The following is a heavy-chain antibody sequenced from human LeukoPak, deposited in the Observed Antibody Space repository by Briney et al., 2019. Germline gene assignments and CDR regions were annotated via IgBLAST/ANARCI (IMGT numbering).Heavy chain of an antibody. D-gene: IGHD5-12*01. V-gene: IGHV1-2*02. Sequence: RASVKVSCKASGYTFTGYYMHWVRQAPGQGLEWMGWIKPNSGGINYAQKFQGRVTMTRDTSISTAYMELSRLRSDDTAVYYCARGIGYEPFDYWGQGTLVTVSS. J-gene: IGHJ4*02. CDR3: ARGIGYEPFDY. CDR2: IKPNSGGI. CDR1: GYTFTGYY.